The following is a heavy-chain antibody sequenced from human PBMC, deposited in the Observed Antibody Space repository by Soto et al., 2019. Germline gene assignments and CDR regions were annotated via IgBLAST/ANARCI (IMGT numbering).Heavy chain of an antibody. CDR3: ARLPKGSVVTG. CDR2: ISSTGDDI. J-gene: IGHJ4*02. Sequence: VQLMESGGGLVYPGASLRLSCETSGFSFRDHSMNWVRQAPGKGLQWVSYISSTGDDIHYADSVKGRFTVSRDNAKNDLFLQMNSLRDDDSAIYYCARLPKGSVVTGWGQGALVNVSS. V-gene: IGHV3-48*02. D-gene: IGHD2-21*02. CDR1: GFSFRDHS.